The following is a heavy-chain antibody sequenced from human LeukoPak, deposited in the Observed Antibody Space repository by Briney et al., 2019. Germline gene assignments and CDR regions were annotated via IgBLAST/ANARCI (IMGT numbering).Heavy chain of an antibody. J-gene: IGHJ4*02. D-gene: IGHD1-26*01. CDR3: ARLRYSGSYSFDY. V-gene: IGHV3-21*01. CDR1: GFTFSSYS. CDR2: ISSSSSYI. Sequence: GGSLRLSCAASGFTFSSYSMNWVRQAPGKGLEWVSSISSSSSYIYYADSVKGRFTISRDNAKNSLYLQMNSLRAEDTAVYYCARLRYSGSYSFDYWGQGTLVTVSS.